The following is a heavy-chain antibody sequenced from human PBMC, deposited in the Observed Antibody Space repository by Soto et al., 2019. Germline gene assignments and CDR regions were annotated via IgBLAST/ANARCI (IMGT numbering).Heavy chain of an antibody. J-gene: IGHJ5*02. D-gene: IGHD2-15*01. CDR1: GYTFTSYD. CDR2: MNPNSGNT. Sequence: ASVKVSCKASGYTFTSYDINWVRQATGQGLEWMGWMNPNSGNTGYAQKFQGRVTMTRNTSISTAYMELSSLRSEDTAVYYCARSPSRCSGGSCYSGWFDPWGQGTLVTVSS. CDR3: ARSPSRCSGGSCYSGWFDP. V-gene: IGHV1-8*01.